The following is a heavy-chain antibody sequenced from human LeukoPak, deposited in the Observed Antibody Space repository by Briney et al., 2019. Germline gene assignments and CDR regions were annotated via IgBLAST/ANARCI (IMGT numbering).Heavy chain of an antibody. V-gene: IGHV3-7*01. CDR3: ARDVGYYDSSCYLGY. CDR1: GFTFSSYW. CDR2: IKQDGSEK. D-gene: IGHD3-22*01. Sequence: GGSLRLSCAASGFTFSSYWMSWVRQAPGKGLEWVANIKQDGSEKYYVDSVKGRFTISGDNAKNSLYLQMNSLRAADTALYYSARDVGYYDSSCYLGYWGQGTLVTVSS. J-gene: IGHJ4*02.